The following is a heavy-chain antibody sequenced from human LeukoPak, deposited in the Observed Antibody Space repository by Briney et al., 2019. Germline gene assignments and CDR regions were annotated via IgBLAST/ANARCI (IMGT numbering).Heavy chain of an antibody. V-gene: IGHV3-23*01. CDR3: AKGGGSQFDY. CDR1: GFTFSNYA. J-gene: IGHJ4*02. CDR2: ISDTGGST. Sequence: GGSLRLSCAASGFTFSNYAMSWVRRAPGKGLEWVSSISDTGGSTYYADSLKGRFTTSRDNSKNTVSLQMNSLRAEDTAIYYCAKGGGSQFDYWGQGTLVTVSS. D-gene: IGHD1-26*01.